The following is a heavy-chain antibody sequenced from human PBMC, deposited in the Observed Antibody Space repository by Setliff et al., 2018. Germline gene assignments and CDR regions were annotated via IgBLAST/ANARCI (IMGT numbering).Heavy chain of an antibody. J-gene: IGHJ5*02. CDR1: GFSFSNYA. CDR2: INGGGTAT. CDR3: AKREIIAVTRWFDP. Sequence: GGSLRLSCAASGFSFSNYAMSWVRQTPRKGLEWVSAINGGGTATYCADSVKGRFTISRDNSKNTLYLQMNSLRAEDTAVYYCAKREIIAVTRWFDPWSQGTLVTVSS. V-gene: IGHV3-23*01. D-gene: IGHD2-15*01.